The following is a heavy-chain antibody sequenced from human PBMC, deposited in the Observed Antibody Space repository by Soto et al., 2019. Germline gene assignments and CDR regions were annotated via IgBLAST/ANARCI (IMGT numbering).Heavy chain of an antibody. Sequence: QVQLVQSGAEVKKPGSSVKISCKASGGTFSSYAISWVRQAPGQGLEWMGGIIPIFGTANYAQKFQGSVTITADESTSTDYMELSSLRSEYTAVYYCARDRGYRYSYYFDYWGQGTLVTV. CDR1: GGTFSSYA. V-gene: IGHV1-69*01. D-gene: IGHD5-18*01. J-gene: IGHJ4*02. CDR2: IIPIFGTA. CDR3: ARDRGYRYSYYFDY.